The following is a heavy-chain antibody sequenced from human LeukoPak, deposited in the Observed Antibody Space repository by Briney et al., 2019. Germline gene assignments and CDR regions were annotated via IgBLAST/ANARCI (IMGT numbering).Heavy chain of an antibody. CDR2: IYYAGST. CDR3: ARVRGGTYNHYFDY. D-gene: IGHD5-24*01. Sequence: SETLSLTRTVSGGSINSYYWSWIRQPPGKGLEWIGYIYYAGSTNYNPSLKSRITISVDTSKNQFSLKLTSITAADTAVYYCARVRGGTYNHYFDYWGQGTLVTVSS. V-gene: IGHV4-59*01. CDR1: GGSINSYY. J-gene: IGHJ4*02.